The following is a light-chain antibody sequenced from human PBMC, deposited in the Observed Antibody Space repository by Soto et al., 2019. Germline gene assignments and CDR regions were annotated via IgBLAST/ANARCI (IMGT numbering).Light chain of an antibody. V-gene: IGKV1-5*01. CDR3: QQYNSYSGT. Sequence: DIQMTQSPSSVSASVGDRITITCRASQGISSWLAWYQQKPGKAPKLLIYDASSLESGVPSRFSGSGSGTEFTLTISSLQPDDFATYYCQQYNSYSGTFGQGTKVDIK. J-gene: IGKJ1*01. CDR2: DAS. CDR1: QGISSW.